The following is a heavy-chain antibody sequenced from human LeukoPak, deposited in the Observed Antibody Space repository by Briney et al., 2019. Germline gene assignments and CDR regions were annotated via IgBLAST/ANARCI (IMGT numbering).Heavy chain of an antibody. V-gene: IGHV3-33*01. CDR1: GFSFSTYG. D-gene: IGHD3-22*01. CDR2: IWYDASGQ. Sequence: PGRSLRLSCAASGFSFSTYGMHWGRQAPGKGLEWVAMIWYDASGQHYADSVKGRFTISRDTSKNTLYLQMNSLRAEDTAVYFCARDSLYDDNGYYHYFDYWAGEPWSPSPQ. J-gene: IGHJ4*02. CDR3: ARDSLYDDNGYYHYFDY.